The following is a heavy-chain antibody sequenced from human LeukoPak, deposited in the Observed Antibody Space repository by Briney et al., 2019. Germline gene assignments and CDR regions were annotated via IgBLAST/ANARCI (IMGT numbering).Heavy chain of an antibody. CDR3: VRGLVVAATPPYSYYGMDV. D-gene: IGHD2-15*01. Sequence: GGSLRLACAASGFSFSTYEMNWDRQARGKGLEWLSYISSSGSAIYSADSVKGRFTISRDNAKNSLYLQMNSLRAEDTAVYYCVRGLVVAATPPYSYYGMDVWGKGTTVTVSS. CDR1: GFSFSTYE. CDR2: ISSSGSAI. V-gene: IGHV3-48*03. J-gene: IGHJ6*04.